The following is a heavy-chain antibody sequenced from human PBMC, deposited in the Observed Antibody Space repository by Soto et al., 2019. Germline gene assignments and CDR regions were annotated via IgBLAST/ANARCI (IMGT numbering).Heavy chain of an antibody. V-gene: IGHV4-30-4*01. D-gene: IGHD6-19*01. CDR3: ARNLAVAGSDY. CDR1: GDSISSGDYY. CDR2: IYYSGST. Sequence: SETLSLTCTVSGDSISSGDYYWSWIRQPPGKGLEWIGYIYYSGSTYYNPSLKSRVTISVDTSKNQFSLKLSSVTAADTAVYYCARNLAVAGSDYWGLGTLVTVS. J-gene: IGHJ4*02.